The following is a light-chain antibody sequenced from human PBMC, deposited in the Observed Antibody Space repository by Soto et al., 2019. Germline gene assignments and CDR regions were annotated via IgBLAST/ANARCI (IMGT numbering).Light chain of an antibody. V-gene: IGKV1-33*01. Sequence: DIQMTQSPSSLSASVGDRVTITCQASQDISNYLNWYQQKPGKAPKLLIYDASNLETGVPSRFSGSGYGTDFTLTISRLEPEDFAVYYCQQYGSSPYTFGQGTKLEIK. CDR3: QQYGSSPYT. CDR1: QDISNY. CDR2: DAS. J-gene: IGKJ2*01.